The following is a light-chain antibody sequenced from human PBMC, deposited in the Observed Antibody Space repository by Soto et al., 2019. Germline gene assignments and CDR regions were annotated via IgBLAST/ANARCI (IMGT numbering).Light chain of an antibody. Sequence: ILMTQSPPTLSASVGDRVIITCRASQDISGWLAWYQQKPGKAPKLLVFDASSLEEGVPSRFSGSGSGTDFTLTISNLQPEDFATYYCQQLNAYPLTFGQGTRLEIK. V-gene: IGKV1-5*01. J-gene: IGKJ5*01. CDR2: DAS. CDR3: QQLNAYPLT. CDR1: QDISGW.